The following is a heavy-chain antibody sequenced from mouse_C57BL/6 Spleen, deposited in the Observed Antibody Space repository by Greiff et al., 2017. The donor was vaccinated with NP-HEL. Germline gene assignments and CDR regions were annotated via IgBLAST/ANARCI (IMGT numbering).Heavy chain of an antibody. CDR2: ISSGGSYT. Sequence: VQLKESGGDLVKPGGSLKLSCAASGFTFSSYGMSWVRQTPDKRLEWVATISSGGSYTYYPDSVKGRFTISRDNAKNTLYLQMSSLKSEDTAMYYCARGDYGYYYAMDYWGQGTSVTVSS. J-gene: IGHJ4*01. CDR1: GFTFSSYG. V-gene: IGHV5-6*01. CDR3: ARGDYGYYYAMDY. D-gene: IGHD2-4*01.